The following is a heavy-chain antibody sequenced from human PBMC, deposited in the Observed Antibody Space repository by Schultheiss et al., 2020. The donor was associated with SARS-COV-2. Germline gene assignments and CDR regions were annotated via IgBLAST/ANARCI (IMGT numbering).Heavy chain of an antibody. V-gene: IGHV4-61*02. J-gene: IGHJ6*02. D-gene: IGHD6-19*01. CDR2: IYTSGST. CDR3: ARDPLGIAVAGTGYYYGMDV. Sequence: SETLSLTCTVSGGSISSGSYYWSWIRQPAGKGLEWIGRIYTSGSTNYNPSLKSRVTISVDTSKNQFSLKLSSVTAADTAVYYCARDPLGIAVAGTGYYYGMDVWGQGTTVTVSS. CDR1: GGSISSGSYY.